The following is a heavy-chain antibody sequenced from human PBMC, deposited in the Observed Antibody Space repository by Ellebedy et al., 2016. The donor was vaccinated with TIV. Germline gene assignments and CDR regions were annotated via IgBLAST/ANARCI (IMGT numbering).Heavy chain of an antibody. J-gene: IGHJ4*02. D-gene: IGHD6-6*01. V-gene: IGHV1-18*04. CDR3: AGDSRGPQYSSSSGAGY. CDR2: ISAYNGNT. CDR1: GYTFTSYG. Sequence: AASVKVSCKASGYTFTSYGISWVRQAPGQGLEWMGWISAYNGNTNYAQKLQGRVTMTTDTSTSKAYMELRSLRSDDTAVYYCAGDSRGPQYSSSSGAGYWGQGTLVTVSS.